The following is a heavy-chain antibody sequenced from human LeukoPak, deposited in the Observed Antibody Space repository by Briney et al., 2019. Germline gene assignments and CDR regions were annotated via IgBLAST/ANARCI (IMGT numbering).Heavy chain of an antibody. V-gene: IGHV3-48*01. CDR2: ISSSSSTI. CDR3: ARAPQQLAIDY. CDR1: GFTFSSYS. D-gene: IGHD6-13*01. Sequence: GGSLRLSCAASGFTFSSYSMNWVRQAPGKGLEWVSYISSSSSTIYYADSVKGRFTISRDNAKNSLYLQMNSLRAEDTAVYYCARAPQQLAIDYWGQGTLVTVSS. J-gene: IGHJ4*02.